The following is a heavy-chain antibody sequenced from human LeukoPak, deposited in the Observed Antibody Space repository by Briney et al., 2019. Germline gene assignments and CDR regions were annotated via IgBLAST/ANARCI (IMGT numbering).Heavy chain of an antibody. CDR2: ISGSGGTT. Sequence: GGSLRLSCAASGFTFSSYAMSWVRQAPGKGLEWVSGISGSGGTTYYADSVKGRFTISRDKSKNTLYLQMNSLRAEDTAVYYCAKDQYYDSSGYSNYWGQGTLVTVSS. CDR1: GFTFSSYA. J-gene: IGHJ4*02. V-gene: IGHV3-23*01. CDR3: AKDQYYDSSGYSNY. D-gene: IGHD3-22*01.